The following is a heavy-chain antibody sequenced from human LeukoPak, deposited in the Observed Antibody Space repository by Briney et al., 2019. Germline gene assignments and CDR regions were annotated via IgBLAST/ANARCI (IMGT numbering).Heavy chain of an antibody. CDR2: IEEDGSEK. D-gene: IGHD1-20*01. CDR3: ARDKWNPGY. V-gene: IGHV3-7*01. J-gene: IGHJ4*02. CDR1: GFTFSSYW. Sequence: PGGSLRLSCAASGFTFSSYWMTWVRQAPGKGLEWVANIEEDGSEKNYVDSVKGRFTVSRDNAKNSLYLQMNSLRVEDTGVYYCARDKWNPGYWGQGTLVTVSS.